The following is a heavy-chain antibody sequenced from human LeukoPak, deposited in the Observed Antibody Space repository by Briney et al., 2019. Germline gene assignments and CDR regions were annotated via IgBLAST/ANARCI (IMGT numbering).Heavy chain of an antibody. CDR1: GDSISSYY. CDR3: AKHVTISGPYDASDI. Sequence: SETLSLTCTVSGDSISSYYWSWIRQPPGKGLEWIGYIYYSGDTDYNPPLKSRVTISVDTSKNQFSLKLRSVSAADTAVYYCAKHVTISGPYDASDIWGQGTMVTVSP. CDR2: IYYSGDT. V-gene: IGHV4-59*08. D-gene: IGHD5-24*01. J-gene: IGHJ3*02.